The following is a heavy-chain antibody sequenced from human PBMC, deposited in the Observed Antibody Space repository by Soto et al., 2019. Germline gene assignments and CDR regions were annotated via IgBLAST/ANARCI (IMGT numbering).Heavy chain of an antibody. V-gene: IGHV1-69*06. CDR2: IIPIFGTA. J-gene: IGHJ6*02. CDR3: AGTPYCSGGSGSYYYYYGMDV. Sequence: QGQLVQSGAEVKKPGSSVKVSCKASGGTFSSYAISWVRQAPGQGLEWMGGIIPIFGTANYAQKFQGRVTIHADKSKIRGYMELSSLRSEDTAVYYGAGTPYCSGGSGSYYYYYGMDVRVQGTTVTVSS. D-gene: IGHD2-15*01. CDR1: GGTFSSYA.